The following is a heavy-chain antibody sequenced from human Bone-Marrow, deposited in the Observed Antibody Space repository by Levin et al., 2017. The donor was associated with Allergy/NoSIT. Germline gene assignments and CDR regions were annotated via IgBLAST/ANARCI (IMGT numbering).Heavy chain of an antibody. D-gene: IGHD3-10*01. CDR3: AKNRVNSWFGELVYYFDY. Sequence: GGSLRLSCAASGFTFSSYAMSWVRQAPGKGLEWVSAISGSGGSTYYADSVKGRFTISRDNSKNTLYLQMNSLRAEDTAVYYCAKNRVNSWFGELVYYFDYWGQGTLVTVSS. J-gene: IGHJ4*02. CDR2: ISGSGGST. V-gene: IGHV3-23*01. CDR1: GFTFSSYA.